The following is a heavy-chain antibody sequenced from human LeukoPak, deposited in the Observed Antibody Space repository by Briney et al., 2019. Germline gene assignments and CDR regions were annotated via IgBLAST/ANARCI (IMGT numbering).Heavy chain of an antibody. Sequence: GGSLRLSCAASGFTFSNYWMAWVRQAPGKGPEWVAKISPDGGVSQYVDSVKGRFTISRDNSKNSLSLHMSSLRVEDTALYFCAKEEFWRFDFWGQGTLVTVS. CDR3: AKEEFWRFDF. CDR1: GFTFSNYW. D-gene: IGHD1-1*01. CDR2: ISPDGGVS. J-gene: IGHJ4*02. V-gene: IGHV3-7*03.